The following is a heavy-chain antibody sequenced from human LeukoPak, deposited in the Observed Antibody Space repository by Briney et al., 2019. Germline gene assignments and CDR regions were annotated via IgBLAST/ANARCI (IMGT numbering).Heavy chain of an antibody. CDR3: ARGGHDCSSTSCYPYY. V-gene: IGHV3-20*04. J-gene: IGHJ4*02. Sequence: GGSLRLSCAASGFTFDDYGMSWVRQAPGKGLEWVSGINWSGGSTGYADSVKGRFTISRDNAKNSLYLQMNSLRAEDTALYYCARGGHDCSSTSCYPYYWGQGTLVTVSS. D-gene: IGHD2-2*01. CDR2: INWSGGST. CDR1: GFTFDDYG.